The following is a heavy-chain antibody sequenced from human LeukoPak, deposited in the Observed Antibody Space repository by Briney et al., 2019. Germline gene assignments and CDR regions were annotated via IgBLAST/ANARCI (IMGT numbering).Heavy chain of an antibody. V-gene: IGHV3-21*01. CDR2: ISSSSSYI. CDR1: GFTFSSYA. CDR3: ARDQRFLEWLPLDY. D-gene: IGHD3-3*01. Sequence: PGGSLRLSCAASGFTFSSYAMSWVRQAPGKGLEWVSSISSSSSYIYYADSVKGRFTISRDNAKNSLYLQMNSLRAEDTAVYYCARDQRFLEWLPLDYWGQGTLVTVSS. J-gene: IGHJ4*02.